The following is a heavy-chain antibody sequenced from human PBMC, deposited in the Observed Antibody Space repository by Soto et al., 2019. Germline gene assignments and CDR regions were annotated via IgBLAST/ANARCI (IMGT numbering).Heavy chain of an antibody. CDR1: GYSFTSYW. CDR2: IYPGDSDT. V-gene: IGHV5-51*01. CDR3: ALQTKWIQLWLPYFPH. Sequence: PGESLKISCKGSGYSFTSYWIGWVRQMPGKGLEWMGIIYPGDSDTRYSPSFQGQVTISADKSISTAYLQWSSLKASDTAMYYCALQTKWIQLWLPYFPHWGQGTLVPVSS. J-gene: IGHJ1*01. D-gene: IGHD5-18*01.